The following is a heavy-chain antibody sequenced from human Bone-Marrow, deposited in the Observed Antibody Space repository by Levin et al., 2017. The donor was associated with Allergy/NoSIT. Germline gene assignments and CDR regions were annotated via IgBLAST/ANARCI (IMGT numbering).Heavy chain of an antibody. J-gene: IGHJ6*02. Sequence: GESLKISCAASGFSLSDYTMTWVRQAPGKGLEWVASISSSGDYIYYADSVKGRFTISRDNAKNSLSLQMNSLRVEDTAVYFCARDLKKIGTYGLDVWGQGNTVTVS. V-gene: IGHV3-21*01. CDR3: ARDLKKIGTYGLDV. D-gene: IGHD1-1*01. CDR2: ISSSGDYI. CDR1: GFSLSDYT.